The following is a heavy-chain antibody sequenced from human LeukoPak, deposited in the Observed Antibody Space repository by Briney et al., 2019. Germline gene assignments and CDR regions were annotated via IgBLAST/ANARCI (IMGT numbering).Heavy chain of an antibody. Sequence: GGSLRLSCAASGFTFSTYAMHWVRQAPGKGLEWVGLVTSNGRTKYYADSVKGRSTVSRDDSKNTLYLQMNSLGAEDTAVYYCARIFSAYLYYFDYWGQGTLVTVSS. CDR2: VTSNGRTK. CDR1: GFTFSTYA. D-gene: IGHD2-21*01. CDR3: ARIFSAYLYYFDY. J-gene: IGHJ4*02. V-gene: IGHV3-30*04.